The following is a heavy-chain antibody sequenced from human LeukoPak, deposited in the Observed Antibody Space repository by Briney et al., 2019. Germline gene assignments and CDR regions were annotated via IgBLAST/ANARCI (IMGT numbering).Heavy chain of an antibody. V-gene: IGHV3-30*18. D-gene: IGHD6-19*01. CDR2: ISYDGSNK. Sequence: GGSLRLSCAASGFTFSKFAMHWVRQAPGKGLEWVAVISYDGSNKYYADSVKGRFTISRDNSKDTLYLQMNSLRAEDTAVYYCAKDQVAVAGTFDGFDYWGQGTLVTVSS. CDR1: GFTFSKFA. CDR3: AKDQVAVAGTFDGFDY. J-gene: IGHJ4*02.